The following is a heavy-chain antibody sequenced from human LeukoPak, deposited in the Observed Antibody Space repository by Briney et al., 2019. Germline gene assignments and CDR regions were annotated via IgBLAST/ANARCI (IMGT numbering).Heavy chain of an antibody. D-gene: IGHD3-22*01. J-gene: IGHJ4*02. CDR1: GFTFSNYA. CDR3: ARAYYYDSSGYDGY. CDR2: ISGSGGST. V-gene: IGHV3-23*01. Sequence: PGGSLRLSCAASGFTFSNYAMNWVRQAPGKGLEWVSSISGSGGSTYYADSVKGRFTISRDNSKNTLYLQMNSLRAEDTAVYYCARAYYYDSSGYDGYWGQGTLVTVSS.